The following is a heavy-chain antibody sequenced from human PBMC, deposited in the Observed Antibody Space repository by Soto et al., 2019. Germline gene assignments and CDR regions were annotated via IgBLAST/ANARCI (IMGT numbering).Heavy chain of an antibody. Sequence: SETLSLTCTVSGGSISGYYWSWIRQPPGNGLECIGYICYSGSSNYSPSLKSRVTMSVDTSKNQFSLKLSSVTAADTAVYYCARQGRYGDYYFDHWGQGTPVTVSS. CDR1: GGSISGYY. CDR3: ARQGRYGDYYFDH. V-gene: IGHV4-59*08. D-gene: IGHD4-17*01. J-gene: IGHJ4*02. CDR2: ICYSGSS.